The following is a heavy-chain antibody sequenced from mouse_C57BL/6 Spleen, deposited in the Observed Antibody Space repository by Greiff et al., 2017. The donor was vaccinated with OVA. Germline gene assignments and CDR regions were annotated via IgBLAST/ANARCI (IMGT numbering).Heavy chain of an antibody. CDR3: ARGQLRLLYYFDY. CDR2: IDPSDSYT. Sequence: QVQLQQPGAELVKPGASVKLSCKASGYTFTSYLMQWVKQRPGQGLEWIGEIDPSDSYTNYNQKFKGKATLTVDTSSSTAYMQLSSLTSEDSAVYYCARGQLRLLYYFDYWGQGTTLTVSS. D-gene: IGHD3-2*02. CDR1: GYTFTSYL. J-gene: IGHJ2*01. V-gene: IGHV1-50*01.